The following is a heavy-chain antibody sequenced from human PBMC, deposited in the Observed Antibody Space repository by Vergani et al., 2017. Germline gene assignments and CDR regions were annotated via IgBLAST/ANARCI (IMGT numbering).Heavy chain of an antibody. CDR2: ISSSSSYI. CDR1: GFTFSSYS. CDR3: ARSTYDRSGYGAFDI. V-gene: IGHV3-21*01. D-gene: IGHD3-22*01. J-gene: IGHJ3*02. Sequence: VQLVESGGGLVKPGGSLRLSCAASGFTFSSYSMNWVRQAPGKGLEWVSSISSSSSYIYYADSVKGRFTISRDNAKNSLYLHMNRLRAEDTAVYYCARSTYDRSGYGAFDIWGQGTMVTVSS.